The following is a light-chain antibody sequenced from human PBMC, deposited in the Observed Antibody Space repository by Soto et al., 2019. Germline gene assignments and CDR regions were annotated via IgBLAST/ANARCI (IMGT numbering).Light chain of an antibody. Sequence: SYELTQPPSVSVAPGKTARITCGGNNIGSKSVHWYQQKPGQAPVLVIYYDRDRPSGIPERFSGSNSGNTATLTISRVEAGDEADYYCQVWDSSSDHPGVFGTGTKLTVL. CDR3: QVWDSSSDHPGV. V-gene: IGLV3-21*04. CDR2: YDR. CDR1: NIGSKS. J-gene: IGLJ1*01.